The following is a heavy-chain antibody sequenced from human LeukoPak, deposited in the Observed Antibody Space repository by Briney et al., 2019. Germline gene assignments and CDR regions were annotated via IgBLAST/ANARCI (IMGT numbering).Heavy chain of an antibody. D-gene: IGHD3-22*01. J-gene: IGHJ4*02. CDR2: ISGSGGST. CDR1: GFTFSSYA. CDR3: AKFVVVVITSHFDY. V-gene: IGHV3-23*01. Sequence: GGSLRLSCAASGFTFSSYAMSWVRQAPGKGLEWVSAISGSGGSTYYADSVKGRFTTSRDNSKNTLYLQMNSLRAEDTAVYYCAKFVVVVITSHFDYWGQGTLVTVSS.